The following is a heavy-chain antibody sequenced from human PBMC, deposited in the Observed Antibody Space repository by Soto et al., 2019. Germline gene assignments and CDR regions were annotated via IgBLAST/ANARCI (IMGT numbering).Heavy chain of an antibody. V-gene: IGHV3-30-3*01. CDR1: GLTFSSYA. Sequence: GGSLRLSWSASGLTFSSYAMHWVRQAPGKGLEWVAVISYDGSNKYYADSVKGRFTISRDNSKNTLYLQMNSLRAEDTAVYYCARGPRRYYYGMDLWGQGTTVTVS. CDR2: ISYDGSNK. CDR3: ARGPRRYYYGMDL. J-gene: IGHJ6*02.